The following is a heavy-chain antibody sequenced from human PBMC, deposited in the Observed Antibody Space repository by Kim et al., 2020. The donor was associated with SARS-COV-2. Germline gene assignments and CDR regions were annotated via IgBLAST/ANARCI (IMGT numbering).Heavy chain of an antibody. V-gene: IGHV4-34*01. Sequence: KSRVTISVDTSKNQFSLKLSSVTAADTAVYYCATLGLGYSSGYYYGMDVWGQGTTVTVSS. J-gene: IGHJ6*02. CDR3: ATLGLGYSSGYYYGMDV. D-gene: IGHD4-4*01.